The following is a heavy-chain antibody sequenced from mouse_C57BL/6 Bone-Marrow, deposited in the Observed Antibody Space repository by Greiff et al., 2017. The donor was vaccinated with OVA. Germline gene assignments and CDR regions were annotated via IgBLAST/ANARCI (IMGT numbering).Heavy chain of an antibody. J-gene: IGHJ1*03. CDR1: GFNIQDDY. CDR3: TTGYYGSSWYFDV. V-gene: IGHV14-4*01. D-gene: IGHD1-1*01. CDR2: IDPENGDT. Sequence: EVQLQQSGAELVRPGASVKLSCTASGFNIQDDYMHWVKQRPEQGLEWIGWIDPENGDTEYASKFQGKATITADTSSNTAYLQLSSLTSEDTAVYYCTTGYYGSSWYFDVWGTGTTVTVSS.